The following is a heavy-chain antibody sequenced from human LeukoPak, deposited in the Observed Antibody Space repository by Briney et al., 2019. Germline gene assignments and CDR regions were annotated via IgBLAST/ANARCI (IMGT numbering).Heavy chain of an antibody. V-gene: IGHV4-34*01. CDR2: INHGGST. J-gene: IGHJ5*02. CDR1: GGSFSGYY. D-gene: IGHD3-10*01. Sequence: PSETLSLTCAVYGGSFSGYYWSWIRQPPGKGLEWIGEINHGGSTNYNPSLKSRVTISVDTSKNQFSLKLSSVTAADTAVYYCARGKGYYGSGNWFDPWGQGTLVTVSS. CDR3: ARGKGYYGSGNWFDP.